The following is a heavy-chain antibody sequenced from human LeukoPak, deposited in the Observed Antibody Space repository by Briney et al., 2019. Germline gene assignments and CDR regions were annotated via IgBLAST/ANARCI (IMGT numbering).Heavy chain of an antibody. J-gene: IGHJ6*02. CDR1: GFTFSDYN. V-gene: IGHV3-11*01. CDR2: ITNGGSTI. CDR3: ARSIGLTGGGVDV. Sequence: GGSLRLSCAASGFTFSDYNMNWVRQTPGKGLEWVSYITNGGSTIHHADSVKGRFTISRDNAKKTLYLQMNSLRAEDTAVYYCARSIGLTGGGVDVWGQGTTVTVSS. D-gene: IGHD3-9*01.